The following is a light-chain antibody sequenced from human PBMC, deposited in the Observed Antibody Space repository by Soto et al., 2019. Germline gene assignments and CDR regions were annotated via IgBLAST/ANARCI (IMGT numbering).Light chain of an antibody. Sequence: EIVVTQNTGTLSLSPGERATLSGGASRSLDGNYLAWYQQKPGQAPRLLIYGASTRATVIPARFSGSGSGTEFTLTISSLQSEDFAVYYCQQYSIWRTFGQGTKVDIK. V-gene: IGKV3-15*01. J-gene: IGKJ1*01. CDR1: RSLDGN. CDR2: GAS. CDR3: QQYSIWRT.